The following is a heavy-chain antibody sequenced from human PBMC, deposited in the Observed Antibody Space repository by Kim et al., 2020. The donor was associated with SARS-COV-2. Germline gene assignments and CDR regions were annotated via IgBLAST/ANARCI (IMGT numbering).Heavy chain of an antibody. CDR2: IIPILGIA. CDR3: ARDPWGVTSYYGMDV. CDR1: GGTFSSYT. J-gene: IGHJ6*02. Sequence: SVKVSCKASGGTFSSYTISWVRQAPGQGLEWMGRIIPILGIANYAQKFQGRVTITADKSTSTAYMELSSLRSEDTAVYYCARDPWGVTSYYGMDVWGQGTTVTVSS. D-gene: IGHD4-4*01. V-gene: IGHV1-69*04.